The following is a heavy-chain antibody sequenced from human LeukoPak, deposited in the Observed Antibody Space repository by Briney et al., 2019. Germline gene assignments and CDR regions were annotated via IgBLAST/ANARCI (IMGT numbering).Heavy chain of an antibody. Sequence: GESLKISCKGSGYSFTSYWIGWVRQMPGKGLEWMGIIYPGDSDTRYSPSFQGQVTISADKSISTAYLQWSSLKASDTAMYYCARLGPRYCSGGSCYFRGAGWFDPWGQGTLVTVSS. J-gene: IGHJ5*02. CDR1: GYSFTSYW. V-gene: IGHV5-51*01. CDR2: IYPGDSDT. CDR3: ARLGPRYCSGGSCYFRGAGWFDP. D-gene: IGHD2-15*01.